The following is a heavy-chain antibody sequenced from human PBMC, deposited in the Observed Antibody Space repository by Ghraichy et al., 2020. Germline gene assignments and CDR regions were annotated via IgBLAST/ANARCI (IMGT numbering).Heavy chain of an antibody. J-gene: IGHJ4*02. Sequence: LSLTCAASGLTFINTWMGWVRQLPGKGLEWVGRIKSKADGGTINYGAPVKGRFIISRDDSKNTLYLQMYSLTVEDTGVYYCTTDYDICSDYFGSWGQGTLVTVSS. V-gene: IGHV3-15*01. D-gene: IGHD3-3*01. CDR3: TTDYDICSDYFGS. CDR2: IKSKADGGTI. CDR1: GLTFINTW.